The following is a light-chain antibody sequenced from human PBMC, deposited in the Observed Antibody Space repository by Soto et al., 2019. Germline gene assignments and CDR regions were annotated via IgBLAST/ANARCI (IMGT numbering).Light chain of an antibody. V-gene: IGLV2-8*01. CDR1: SSDIGAYDY. J-gene: IGLJ3*02. CDR2: ATS. Sequence: QSVLTQPPSASGSPGQSVTISCTGTSSDIGAYDYVSWYQQYPGKAPRLMIYATSKRPSGVSNRFSGSKSGDTASLTISGLQAEDEADYYCTSFARGSTLVFGGGTKVTVL. CDR3: TSFARGSTLV.